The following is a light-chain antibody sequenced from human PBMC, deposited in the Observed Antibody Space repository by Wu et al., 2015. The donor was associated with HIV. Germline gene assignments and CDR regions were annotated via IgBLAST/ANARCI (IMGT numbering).Light chain of an antibody. CDR3: QQYDSYLYS. J-gene: IGKJ2*03. CDR2: KAS. V-gene: IGKV1-5*03. Sequence: DIQMTQSPSTLSASVGDRVTITCRASQSISSWLARYQQKPGKAPKLLIYKASSLESGVPSRFSGSGSGTEFTLTISSLQPDDFATYYCQQYDSYLYSFGQETKLEIK. CDR1: QSISSW.